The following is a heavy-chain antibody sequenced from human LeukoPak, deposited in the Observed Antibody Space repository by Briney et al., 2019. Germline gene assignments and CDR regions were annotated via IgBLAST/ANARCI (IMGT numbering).Heavy chain of an antibody. V-gene: IGHV4-59*01. CDR2: IYYSGST. D-gene: IGHD4-23*01. CDR3: ARVQVATVVGWFDP. Sequence: PSETLSLTCTVSGGSISSYYWSWIRQPPGKGLEWIGYIYYSGSTNYNPSLKSRVTISVDTSKNQFSLKLSSVTAADTAVYYCARVQVATVVGWFDPWGQGTLVTVSS. CDR1: GGSISSYY. J-gene: IGHJ5*02.